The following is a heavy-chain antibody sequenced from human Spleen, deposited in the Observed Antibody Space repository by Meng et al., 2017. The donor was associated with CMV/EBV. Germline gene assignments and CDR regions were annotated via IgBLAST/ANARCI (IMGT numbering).Heavy chain of an antibody. V-gene: IGHV3-30*02. CDR2: IRYDGRSK. Sequence: GESLEISCAASGFNVSSWGMHWVRQAPGKGLGWVTFIRYDGRSKYYADSVKGRFTISRDNSKNTLYLQMNSLRSEDTGVYYCATGGIIAGRWVVPWGQGTLVTVSS. CDR3: ATGGIIAGRWVVP. D-gene: IGHD3-16*02. CDR1: GFNVSSWG. J-gene: IGHJ5*02.